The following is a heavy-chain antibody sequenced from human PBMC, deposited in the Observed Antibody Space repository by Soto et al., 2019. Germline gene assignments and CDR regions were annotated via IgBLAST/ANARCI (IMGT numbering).Heavy chain of an antibody. Sequence: QVQLQQWGAGLLKPSETLSLTCAVYGGSFSGYYWTWIRQPPGTGLEWIGEINHSGSTNYNPSLKSRVTRSVDTSKNQSSLKLTSVTAAVTAVYYCARDKITGLFDYWGQGTLVTVSS. V-gene: IGHV4-34*01. J-gene: IGHJ4*02. CDR3: ARDKITGLFDY. CDR2: INHSGST. D-gene: IGHD2-8*02. CDR1: GGSFSGYY.